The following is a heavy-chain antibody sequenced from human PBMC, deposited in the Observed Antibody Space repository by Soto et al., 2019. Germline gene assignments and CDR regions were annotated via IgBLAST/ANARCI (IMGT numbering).Heavy chain of an antibody. V-gene: IGHV3-33*01. CDR2: IWYGGSNK. J-gene: IGHJ4*02. CDR3: ARDTGSLSWYISY. Sequence: HPGGSLRLSCAASGFTFSSYGMHWVRQAPGKGLEWVAVIWYGGSNKYYADSVKGRFTISRDNSKNTLYLQMNSLRAEDTAVYYCARDTGSLSWYISYWGQGTLVTVSS. D-gene: IGHD6-13*01. CDR1: GFTFSSYG.